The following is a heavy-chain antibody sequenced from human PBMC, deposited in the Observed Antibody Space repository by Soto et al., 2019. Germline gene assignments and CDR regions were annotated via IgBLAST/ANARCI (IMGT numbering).Heavy chain of an antibody. J-gene: IGHJ4*02. CDR1: SDSISSYY. CDR2: ISYSGST. V-gene: IGHV4-59*01. Sequence: SETLSLTCTVSSDSISSYYWSWVRQPPGKRLEWIGYISYSGSTDYNPSLKSRVTISGDTSKNQFSQKVSSVTAADTAVYYCARGTSWQLSFGCWGQGTLVAVYS. CDR3: ARGTSWQLSFGC. D-gene: IGHD6-13*01.